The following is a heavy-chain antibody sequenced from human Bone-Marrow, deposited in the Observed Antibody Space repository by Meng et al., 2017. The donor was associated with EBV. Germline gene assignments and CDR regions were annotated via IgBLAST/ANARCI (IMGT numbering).Heavy chain of an antibody. CDR3: ASESGRGYTPDY. CDR1: GGTFNSDA. D-gene: IGHD3-10*01. CDR2: LIPMLGAP. Sequence: ARSGACVKTPAPSVTISCNTFGGTFNSDAISWVRQATGQGLEWMGGLIPMLGAPNLAQKFQDRVTIIADKSTSTHYMELSSLRSDDTAVYYCASESGRGYTPDYWGRGTLVTVSS. J-gene: IGHJ4*02. V-gene: IGHV1-69*06.